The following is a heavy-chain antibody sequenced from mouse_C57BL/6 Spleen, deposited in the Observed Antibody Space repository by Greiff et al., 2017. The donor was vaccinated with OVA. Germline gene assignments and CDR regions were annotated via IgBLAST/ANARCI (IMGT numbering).Heavy chain of an antibody. CDR3: TTEEYYYGSSWYVDG. V-gene: IGHV14-1*01. CDR1: GFNFTDYY. D-gene: IGHD1-1*01. J-gene: IGHJ1*03. Sequence: VQLQQSGAELVRPGASVKLSCTASGFNFTDYYMHWVKQRPEHGLEWIGRIDPEDGSTAYAPKFQGKATLTADTSSNTAYLQLRSLTSEATAVYDSTTEEYYYGSSWYVDGWGTGATVTVAS. CDR2: IDPEDGST.